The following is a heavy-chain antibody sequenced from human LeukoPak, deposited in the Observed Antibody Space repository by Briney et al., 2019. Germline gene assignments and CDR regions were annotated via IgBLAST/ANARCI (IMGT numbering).Heavy chain of an antibody. CDR1: GFTLSSYA. J-gene: IGHJ4*02. CDR2: VSDGGGST. CDR3: ARASAPAGLDY. D-gene: IGHD6-19*01. V-gene: IGHV3-23*01. Sequence: TGGSLRLSCAVSGFTLSSYAMSWVRQAPGKGLEWVSVVSDGGGSTNYADSVKGRFTISRGNSKDTLYLQMNSLRAEDTALYYCARASAPAGLDYWGQGTLVTVSS.